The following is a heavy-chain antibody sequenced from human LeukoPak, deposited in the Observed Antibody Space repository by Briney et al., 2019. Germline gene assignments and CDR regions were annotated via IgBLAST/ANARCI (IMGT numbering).Heavy chain of an antibody. CDR2: IYYSGST. CDR1: GGSISSYY. J-gene: IGHJ6*03. V-gene: IGHV4-39*07. CDR3: ARVGEVVRGVFYYYMDV. Sequence: SETLSLTCTVSGGSISSYYWGWIRQPPGKGLEWIGSIYYSGSTYYNPSLKSRVTISVDTSKNQFSLKLSSVTAADTAVYYCARVGEVVRGVFYYYMDVWGKGTTVTVSS. D-gene: IGHD3-10*01.